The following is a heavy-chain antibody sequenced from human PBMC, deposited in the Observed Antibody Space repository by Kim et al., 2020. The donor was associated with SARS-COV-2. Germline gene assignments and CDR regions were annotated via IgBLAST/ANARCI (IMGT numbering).Heavy chain of an antibody. CDR1: GFTFSNAW. CDR3: TTFGVVVVAAEAFDI. Sequence: GGSLRLSCAASGFTFSNAWMSWVRQAPGKGLEWVGRIKSKTDGGTTDYAAPVKGRFTISRDDSKNTLYLQMNSLKTEDTAVYYCTTFGVVVVAAEAFDIWGQGTMVTVSS. J-gene: IGHJ3*02. D-gene: IGHD2-15*01. CDR2: IKSKTDGGTT. V-gene: IGHV3-15*01.